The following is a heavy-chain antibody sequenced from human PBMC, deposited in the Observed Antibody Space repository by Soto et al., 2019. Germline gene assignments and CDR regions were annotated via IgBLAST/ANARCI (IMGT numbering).Heavy chain of an antibody. Sequence: GGSLRLSCAASGFTFHTYGMHWVRQIPGKGLQWVAIIWYDGSIKYYADSVRGRFTISRDNSKNTLYLQMNSLRDEDTAVYYCARIDCTGDNCNPYYHYGMDVWGQGTTVTVSS. V-gene: IGHV3-33*01. CDR3: ARIDCTGDNCNPYYHYGMDV. D-gene: IGHD2-8*02. J-gene: IGHJ6*02. CDR1: GFTFHTYG. CDR2: IWYDGSIK.